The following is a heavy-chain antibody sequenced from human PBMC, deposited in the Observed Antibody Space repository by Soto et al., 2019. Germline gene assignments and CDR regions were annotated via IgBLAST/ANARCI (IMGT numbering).Heavy chain of an antibody. CDR3: ATDYQAY. CDR1: GFTFSSNR. D-gene: IGHD3-16*02. V-gene: IGHV3-7*01. CDR2: INQDGGVR. J-gene: IGHJ4*02. Sequence: EVQLVESGGGLVQPGGSLRLSCAASGFTFSSNRMIWVSQAPGKGLEWVAKINQDGGVRYYVDSVKGRFTISRDNAKNSLYLQMNSLRAEDTAVYYCATDYQAYWGQGTLVTVSS.